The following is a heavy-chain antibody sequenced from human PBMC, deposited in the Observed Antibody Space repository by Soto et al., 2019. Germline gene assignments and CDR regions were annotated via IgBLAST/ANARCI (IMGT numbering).Heavy chain of an antibody. CDR1: GFTFRNHG. CDR2: ISDSGTST. V-gene: IGHV3-23*01. J-gene: IGHJ6*02. CDR3: AKYQFSGYFSGMDV. Sequence: GGSLRLSCAASGFTFRNHGMSWVRQAPGKGLEWVSTISDSGTSTYYADSVKGRFTISRDNSENTLFLQMNSLRAEDTAVYYCAKYQFSGYFSGMDVWGQGTTVTVSS. D-gene: IGHD1-1*01.